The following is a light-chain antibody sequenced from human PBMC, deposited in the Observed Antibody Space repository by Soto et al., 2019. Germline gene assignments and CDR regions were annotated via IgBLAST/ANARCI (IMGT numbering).Light chain of an antibody. CDR2: GAS. Sequence: EIVLTQSPGTLSLSPGEIATLSCRASQSVSSSYLAWYQQKPGQAPRLLIYGASSRTTGITDKFSGSGSGTDFTLTISRLEPEEFAVDYCQQYGSSLRTFGQATKLEIK. V-gene: IGKV3-20*01. CDR3: QQYGSSLRT. CDR1: QSVSSSY. J-gene: IGKJ2*01.